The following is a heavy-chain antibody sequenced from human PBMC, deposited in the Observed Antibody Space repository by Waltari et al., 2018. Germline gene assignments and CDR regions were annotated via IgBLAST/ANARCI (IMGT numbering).Heavy chain of an antibody. J-gene: IGHJ4*02. CDR2: IIPILGIA. CDR1: GGTFSSYA. Sequence: QVQLVQSGAEVKKPGYSVKVSCKASGGTFSSYAISWVRQAPGQGLEWMGGIIPILGIANYAQKFQGRVTITADESTSTAYMELSSLRSEDTAVYYCARGHYYDSSGFKGVFDYWGQGTLVTVSS. D-gene: IGHD3-22*01. CDR3: ARGHYYDSSGFKGVFDY. V-gene: IGHV1-69*04.